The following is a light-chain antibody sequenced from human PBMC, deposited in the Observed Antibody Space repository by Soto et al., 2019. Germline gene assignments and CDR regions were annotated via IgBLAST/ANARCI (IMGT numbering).Light chain of an antibody. CDR2: KAS. V-gene: IGKV1-5*03. J-gene: IGKJ4*01. Sequence: DIQMTQSPSTLSASVGDRVTITCRASQSISSWLAWYQQKPGKAPNHLIYKASSLESGVPSRFSGSGSGTEFTLTISSLQPDDFATYYCQQYNSYPTFGGGTKVEIK. CDR3: QQYNSYPT. CDR1: QSISSW.